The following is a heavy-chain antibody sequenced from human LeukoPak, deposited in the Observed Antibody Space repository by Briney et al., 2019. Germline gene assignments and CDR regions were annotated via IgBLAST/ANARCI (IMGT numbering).Heavy chain of an antibody. D-gene: IGHD3-3*01. CDR2: IKQDGSEK. CDR3: ARGGNYDLGY. V-gene: IGHV3-7*01. Sequence: PGGSLRLSCEASGFTFSNYWMTWVRQASRKGLEWVANIKQDGSEKYYVDSVKGRFTISRDNAKNSLYLQMNSLRAEDTAVYYCARGGNYDLGYWGQGTLVTVSS. J-gene: IGHJ4*02. CDR1: GFTFSNYW.